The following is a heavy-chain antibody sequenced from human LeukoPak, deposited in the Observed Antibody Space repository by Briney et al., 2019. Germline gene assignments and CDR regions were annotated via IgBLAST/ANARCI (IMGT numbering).Heavy chain of an antibody. CDR1: GYTFTRYG. D-gene: IGHD6-13*01. CDR2: ISAYNGNT. Sequence: GASVKVSLKASGYTFTRYGISWVGQAPGQGVEGMGWISAYNGNTNYARKLQGRVTMTTDTSTSTAYMELRSLRSDVTAVYYCARDLTPAAGLYDYWGQGTLVTVSS. J-gene: IGHJ4*02. V-gene: IGHV1-18*01. CDR3: ARDLTPAAGLYDY.